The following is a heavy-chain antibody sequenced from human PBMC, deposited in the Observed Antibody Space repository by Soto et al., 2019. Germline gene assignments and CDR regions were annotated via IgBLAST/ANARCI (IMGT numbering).Heavy chain of an antibody. J-gene: IGHJ5*02. CDR1: GYTFTSYG. CDR3: ARAIYYYGSGSYGGGWFDP. D-gene: IGHD3-10*01. CDR2: ISAYNGNT. V-gene: IGHV1-18*01. Sequence: ASVKVSCKASGYTFTSYGISWVRQAPGQGLEWMGWISAYNGNTNYAQKLQGRVTMTTDTSTSTAYMELRSLRSDDTAVYYCARAIYYYGSGSYGGGWFDPWGQGTLVTVSS.